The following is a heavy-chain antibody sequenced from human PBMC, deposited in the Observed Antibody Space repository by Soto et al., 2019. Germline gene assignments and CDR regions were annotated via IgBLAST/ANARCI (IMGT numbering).Heavy chain of an antibody. D-gene: IGHD5-18*01. V-gene: IGHV3-7*03. CDR2: IKQDGSEK. J-gene: IGHJ6*02. CDR1: GFTFSSYW. CDR3: ARGPGDTAMVRYYYGMDV. Sequence: QAGGSLRLSCAASGFTFSSYWMSWVRQAPGKGLEWVANIKQDGSEKYYVDSVKGRFTISRDNAKNSLYLQMNSLRAEDTAVYYCARGPGDTAMVRYYYGMDVWGQGTTVTVS.